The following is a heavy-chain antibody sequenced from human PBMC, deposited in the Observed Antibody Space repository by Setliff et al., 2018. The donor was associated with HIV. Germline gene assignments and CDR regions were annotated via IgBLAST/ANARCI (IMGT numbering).Heavy chain of an antibody. V-gene: IGHV1-69*13. J-gene: IGHJ6*02. CDR2: IIPMFGTG. D-gene: IGHD6-13*01. Sequence: VKVSCKTSGGTFSSYGISWVRQAPGQGLEWMGGIIPMFGTGFYAQKFQGRVTITADESRSTAYMELSSLSSEDTAVFYCARVGHSSSYHYYGMDVWGQGTTVTVSS. CDR1: GGTFSSYG. CDR3: ARVGHSSSYHYYGMDV.